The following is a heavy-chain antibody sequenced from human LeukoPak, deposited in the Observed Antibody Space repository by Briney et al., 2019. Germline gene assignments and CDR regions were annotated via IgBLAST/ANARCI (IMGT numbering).Heavy chain of an antibody. CDR2: IYPGDSDT. CDR3: ASSEDGYSSSWYYFDY. Sequence: GESLKISCKGSGYSFTIYWIGWVRQMPGKGLEWMGIIYPGDSDTRYSPSFQGQVTISADKSISTAYLQWSSLKASDTAMYYCASSEDGYSSSWYYFDYWGQGTLVTVSS. J-gene: IGHJ4*02. D-gene: IGHD6-13*01. CDR1: GYSFTIYW. V-gene: IGHV5-51*01.